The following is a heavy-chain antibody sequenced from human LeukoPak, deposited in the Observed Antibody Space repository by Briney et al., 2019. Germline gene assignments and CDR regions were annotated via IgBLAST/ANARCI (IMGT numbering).Heavy chain of an antibody. CDR1: GYTFSSYV. V-gene: IGHV1-8*03. D-gene: IGHD3-9*01. CDR3: ARAGGDLTGLQPFDY. CDR2: MNPNSGNT. J-gene: IGHJ4*02. Sequence: ASVKVSCKASGYTFSSYVLSWVRQAPGQGLEWMGWMNPNSGNTGYAQKFQGRVTITRNTSISTAYMELSSLRSEDTAVYYCARAGGDLTGLQPFDYWGQGTLVTVSS.